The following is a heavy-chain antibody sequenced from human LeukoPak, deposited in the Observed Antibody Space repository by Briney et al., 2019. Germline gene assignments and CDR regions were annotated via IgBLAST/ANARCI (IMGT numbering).Heavy chain of an antibody. V-gene: IGHV3-23*01. CDR1: GFTFSSYA. CDR3: AKGNNGCYDS. D-gene: IGHD2-15*01. CDR2: ISGNGGYT. J-gene: IGHJ4*02. Sequence: PGGSLRLSCAASGFTFSSYAMSSVRQAPGKGLEWVSSISGNGGYTYHADSVKGRFTISRDNSKNTLYTQMNSLRAEDTAVYYCAKGNNGCYDSWGQGTLVTVSS.